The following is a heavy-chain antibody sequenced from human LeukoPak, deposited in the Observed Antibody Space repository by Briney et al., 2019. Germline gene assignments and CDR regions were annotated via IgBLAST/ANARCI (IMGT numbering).Heavy chain of an antibody. CDR3: ARVPDILTGFYYYYYMDV. CDR2: INPNSGDT. V-gene: IGHV1-2*02. CDR1: GYTFTDYY. D-gene: IGHD3-9*01. Sequence: GASVKVSCKASGYTFTDYYINWVRQAPGQGLEWMGWINPNSGDTNYAQKFQGRVTMTRDTSISTAYMELSRLRSDDTAVYYCARVPDILTGFYYYYYMDVWGKGTTVTVSS. J-gene: IGHJ6*03.